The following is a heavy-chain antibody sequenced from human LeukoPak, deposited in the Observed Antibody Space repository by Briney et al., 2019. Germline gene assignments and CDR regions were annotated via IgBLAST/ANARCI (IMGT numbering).Heavy chain of an antibody. CDR2: INTDGSYI. Sequence: GGSLRLSCAASGLIFSSWWMIWFRRLPGKGLVSVSHINTDGSYIRYADSVKGRFTISRDNAKNTLYLQMNSLRPEDTGVYYCTTFGIDWSLSYWGQGALVTVSS. CDR3: TTFGIDWSLSY. J-gene: IGHJ4*02. V-gene: IGHV3-74*01. CDR1: GLIFSSWW. D-gene: IGHD3-9*01.